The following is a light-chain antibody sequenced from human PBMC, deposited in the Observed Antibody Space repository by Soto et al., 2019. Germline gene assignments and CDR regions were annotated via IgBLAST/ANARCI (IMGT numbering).Light chain of an antibody. Sequence: ENVLTQSPGTLSLSPGARATLSCRASQTVSSPLAWYQQKPGQAPSIVIYDTYIRATGIPARFSGSGFGTEFTLTISSLQPEDFAVYYCEQYNNWFSITFGQGTRLEI. J-gene: IGKJ5*01. CDR1: QTVSSP. CDR3: EQYNNWFSIT. CDR2: DTY. V-gene: IGKV3-15*01.